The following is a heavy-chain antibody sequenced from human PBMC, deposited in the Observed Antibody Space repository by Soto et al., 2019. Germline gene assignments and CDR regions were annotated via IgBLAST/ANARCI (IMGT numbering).Heavy chain of an antibody. J-gene: IGHJ4*02. D-gene: IGHD6-19*01. V-gene: IGHV1-3*01. CDR3: VSSPGIAVADY. CDR2: INAGNGNP. CDR1: GYTFTSYA. Sequence: QVQLVQSGAEGKKPGASGKFSCKASGYTFTSYAMHWVRQAPGQRLEWMGLINAGNGNPNCSQKFQGRVTITRDTSASAGYTELSTLRSEDTTWDSFVSSPGIAVADYGGQGTLVTFSS.